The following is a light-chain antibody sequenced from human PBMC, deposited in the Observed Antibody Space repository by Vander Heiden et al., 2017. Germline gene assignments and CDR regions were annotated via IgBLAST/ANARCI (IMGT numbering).Light chain of an antibody. CDR1: SSNIGADYD. CDR3: QSYDRSLSGRV. V-gene: IGLV1-40*01. J-gene: IGLJ3*02. Sequence: QSVLTQPPSVSGAPGQRVTISCTGSSSNIGADYDVHWYQQLPGTAPKLLIYGNSNRPSGVPDRFSASKSGTSASLAITGLQAEDEADYYCQSYDRSLSGRVFGGGTQLTVL. CDR2: GNS.